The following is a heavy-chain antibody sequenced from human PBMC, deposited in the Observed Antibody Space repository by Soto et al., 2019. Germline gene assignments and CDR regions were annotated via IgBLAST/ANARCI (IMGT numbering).Heavy chain of an antibody. CDR2: IYYSGST. D-gene: IGHD5-12*01. CDR1: GGSISSYY. J-gene: IGHJ5*02. CDR3: ARPQTYLYSGYEAGWFDP. Sequence: SETLSLTCTVSGGSISSYYWSWIRQPPGKGLEWIGYIYYSGSTNYNPSLKSRVTISVDTSKNQFSLKLSSVTAADTAVYYCARPQTYLYSGYEAGWFDPWGQGTLVTVSS. V-gene: IGHV4-59*08.